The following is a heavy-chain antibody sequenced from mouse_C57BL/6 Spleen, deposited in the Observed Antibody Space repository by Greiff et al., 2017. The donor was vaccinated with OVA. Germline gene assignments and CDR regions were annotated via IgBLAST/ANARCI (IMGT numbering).Heavy chain of an antibody. J-gene: IGHJ4*01. CDR1: GYSITSGYY. CDR3: ARVGGGYAMDY. V-gene: IGHV3-6*01. CDR2: ISYDGSN. Sequence: EVKLVESGPGLVKPSQSLSLTCSVTGYSITSGYYWNWIRQFPGNKLEWMGYISYDGSNNYNPSLKNRISITRDTSKNQFFLKLNSVTTEDTATYYCARVGGGYAMDYWGQGTSVTVSS.